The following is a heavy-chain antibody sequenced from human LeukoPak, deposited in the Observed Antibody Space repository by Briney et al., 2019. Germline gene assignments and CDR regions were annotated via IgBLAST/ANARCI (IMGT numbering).Heavy chain of an antibody. CDR2: IKQDGSDK. J-gene: IGHJ4*02. D-gene: IGHD6-19*01. CDR3: ARDPSGYSSGWYGSKHDY. Sequence: SGGSLRLSCAASGFTFSSYWMSWVRQAPGKGLEWVANIKQDGSDKYYVDSVKGRFTISRDNAKNSLYLQMNSLRAEDTAVYYCARDPSGYSSGWYGSKHDYWGQGTLVTVSS. CDR1: GFTFSSYW. V-gene: IGHV3-7*01.